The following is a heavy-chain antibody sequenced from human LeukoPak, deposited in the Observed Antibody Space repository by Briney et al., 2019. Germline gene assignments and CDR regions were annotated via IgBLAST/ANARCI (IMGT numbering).Heavy chain of an antibody. V-gene: IGHV3-53*01. CDR1: GFTVSGSY. CDR2: IYSGDST. CDR3: AKVYHVFWSGYLDF. J-gene: IGHJ4*02. D-gene: IGHD3-3*01. Sequence: GGSLRLSCAASGFTVSGSYMACVRQGPGKGLEWVSVIYSGDSTSYAASVKGRFTISRDNSKNTLYLQMNSLRAEDTAVYYCAKVYHVFWSGYLDFWGQGTLVTVSS.